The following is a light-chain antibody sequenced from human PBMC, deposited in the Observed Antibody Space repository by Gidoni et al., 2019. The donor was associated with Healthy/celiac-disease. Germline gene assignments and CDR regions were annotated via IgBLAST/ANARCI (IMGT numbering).Light chain of an antibody. CDR1: RLGDKY. CDR2: QDT. J-gene: IGLJ1*01. Sequence: SYELTQPPSVSVSPGQTASITSSGDRLGDKYTYWYQQKPGQSPVLVIYQDTKRPSGIPERFSGSNSGNTATLTISGTQALDEADYYCQAWDSNAEFFGTGTKVTVL. V-gene: IGLV3-1*01. CDR3: QAWDSNAEF.